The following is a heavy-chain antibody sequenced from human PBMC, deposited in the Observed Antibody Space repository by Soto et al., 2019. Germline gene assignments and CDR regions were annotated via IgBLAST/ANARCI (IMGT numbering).Heavy chain of an antibody. CDR2: ISSSSSYI. CDR1: GFTFSSYS. Sequence: GRSLRLSCAASGFTFSSYSMNWVRQAPGKGLEWVSSISSSSSYIYYADSVKGRFTISRDNAKNSLYLQMNSLRAEDTAVYYCARDVVPAAIPMWDYYGMDVWGQGTTVTVSS. CDR3: ARDVVPAAIPMWDYYGMDV. V-gene: IGHV3-21*01. J-gene: IGHJ6*02. D-gene: IGHD2-2*01.